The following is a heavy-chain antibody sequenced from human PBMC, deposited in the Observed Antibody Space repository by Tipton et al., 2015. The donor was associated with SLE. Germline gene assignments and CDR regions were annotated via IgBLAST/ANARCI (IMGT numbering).Heavy chain of an antibody. CDR1: GYTFTSYG. Sequence: QSGAEVKKPGASVKVSCKASGYTFTSYGISWVRQAPGQGLEWMGWISAYNGNTNYAQKLQGRVTMTTDTSTSTAYMELRGLRSDDTAVYYCARVNYDFWSGSTAWYYMDVWGKGTTVTVSS. V-gene: IGHV1-18*01. CDR2: ISAYNGNT. D-gene: IGHD3-3*01. CDR3: ARVNYDFWSGSTAWYYMDV. J-gene: IGHJ6*03.